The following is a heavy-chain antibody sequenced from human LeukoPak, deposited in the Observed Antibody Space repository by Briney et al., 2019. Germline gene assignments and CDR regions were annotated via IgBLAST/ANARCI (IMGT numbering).Heavy chain of an antibody. CDR3: ARRRGGDYGMYYYYYMDV. D-gene: IGHD4-17*01. Sequence: SETLSLTCTLSGGSISSYYWSWIRQPPGKGLEGIGYIYYSGSTNYNPSLKSRVTISVDTSKNQFSLKLSSVTAADTAVYYCARRRGGDYGMYYYYYMDVWGRGTTVTISS. V-gene: IGHV4-59*01. CDR1: GGSISSYY. CDR2: IYYSGST. J-gene: IGHJ6*03.